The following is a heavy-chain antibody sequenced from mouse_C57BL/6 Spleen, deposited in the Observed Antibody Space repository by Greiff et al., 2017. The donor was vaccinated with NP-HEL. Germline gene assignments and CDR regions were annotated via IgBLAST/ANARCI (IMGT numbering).Heavy chain of an antibody. V-gene: IGHV1-5*01. Sequence: VQLQQSGTVLARPGASVKMSCKTSGYTFTSYWMHWVKQRPGQGLDWIGAISPGNSDTSYNQKFKGKAKLTAVTSASTAYMELSSLTNEDSAVYYCTSGYYGSSYAMDYWGQGTSVTVSS. D-gene: IGHD1-1*01. CDR3: TSGYYGSSYAMDY. J-gene: IGHJ4*01. CDR2: ISPGNSDT. CDR1: GYTFTSYW.